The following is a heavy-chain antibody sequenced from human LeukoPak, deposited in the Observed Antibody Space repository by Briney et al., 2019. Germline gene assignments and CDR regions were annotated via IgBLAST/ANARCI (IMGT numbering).Heavy chain of an antibody. J-gene: IGHJ6*02. CDR1: GGSISSYY. CDR3: AGSYGMDV. Sequence: SETLSLTCTVSGGSISSYYWSWIRQPPGKGLEWIGYIYYSGSTNYNPSLKSRVTISVDTSKNQFSLKLSSVTAADTAVYYCAGSYGMDVWGQGTTVTVSS. CDR2: IYYSGST. V-gene: IGHV4-59*01. D-gene: IGHD6-6*01.